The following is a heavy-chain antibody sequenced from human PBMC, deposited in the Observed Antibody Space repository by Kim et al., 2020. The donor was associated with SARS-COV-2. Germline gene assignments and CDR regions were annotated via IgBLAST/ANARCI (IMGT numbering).Heavy chain of an antibody. CDR1: GFTVSSNY. CDR3: ARVVAWELENWFDP. Sequence: GGSLRLSCAASGFTVSSNYMSWVRQAPGKGLEWVSVIYSGGSTYYADSVKGRFTISRDNSKNTLYLQMNSLRAEDTAVYYCARVVAWELENWFDPWGQGTLVTVSS. CDR2: IYSGGST. J-gene: IGHJ5*02. V-gene: IGHV3-66*01. D-gene: IGHD1-26*01.